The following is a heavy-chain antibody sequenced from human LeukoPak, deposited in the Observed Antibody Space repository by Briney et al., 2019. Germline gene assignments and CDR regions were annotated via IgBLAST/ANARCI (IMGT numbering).Heavy chain of an antibody. CDR2: ISSSGGSI. D-gene: IGHD3-10*01. CDR3: ARAGVRGVRNAFDI. V-gene: IGHV3-48*03. Sequence: GGSLRLSCAASGFTFSIYEMNWVRQAPGKGLEWVSYISSSGGSIYYADSVKGRFTIFRDNAKNSLYLQMNNLRAEDTAVYYCARAGVRGVRNAFDIWGQGTMVTVSS. J-gene: IGHJ3*02. CDR1: GFTFSIYE.